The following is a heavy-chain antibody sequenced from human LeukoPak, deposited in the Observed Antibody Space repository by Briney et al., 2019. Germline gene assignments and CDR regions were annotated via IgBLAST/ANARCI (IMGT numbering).Heavy chain of an antibody. CDR1: GFTFSSYS. CDR3: ATYPYDILTGYYMEGMDV. Sequence: TGGSLRLSCAASGFTFSSYSVNWVRQAPGKGLEWVSSISRSSSYIYYTDSVKGRFTISRDNAKNSLYLQMNSLRAEDTAVYYCATYPYDILTGYYMEGMDVWGQGTTVTVSS. J-gene: IGHJ6*02. D-gene: IGHD3-9*01. CDR2: ISRSSSYI. V-gene: IGHV3-21*01.